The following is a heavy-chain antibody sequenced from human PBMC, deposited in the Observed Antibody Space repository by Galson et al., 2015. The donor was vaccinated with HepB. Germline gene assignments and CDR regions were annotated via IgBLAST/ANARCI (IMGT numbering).Heavy chain of an antibody. J-gene: IGHJ2*01. CDR1: GFTFSSYA. CDR3: AKVGSRSYFHHWYFDL. D-gene: IGHD3-10*01. V-gene: IGHV3-23*01. Sequence: SLRLSCAASGFTFSSYAMSWVRQAPGKGLEWVSAFSSSGGSTYYADSVKGRFTISRDNSKNTLYLQMNSLRAEDTAVYYCAKVGSRSYFHHWYFDLWGRGTLVTVSS. CDR2: FSSSGGST.